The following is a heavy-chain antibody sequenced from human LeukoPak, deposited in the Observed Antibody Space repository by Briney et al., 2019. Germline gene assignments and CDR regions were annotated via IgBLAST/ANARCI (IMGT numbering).Heavy chain of an antibody. D-gene: IGHD1-26*01. CDR1: GGSVSSSSYY. V-gene: IGHV4-39*01. CDR2: IYYSGGT. J-gene: IGHJ4*02. Sequence: SETLSLTCSVSGGSVSSSSYYWGWIRQPSGKELVWIGSIYYSGGTYYNPSLKSRVIISVDTSKNQFSLKVSSVTAADTAVYYCARHSGSYYQPLDYWGQGTLVTVSS. CDR3: ARHSGSYYQPLDY.